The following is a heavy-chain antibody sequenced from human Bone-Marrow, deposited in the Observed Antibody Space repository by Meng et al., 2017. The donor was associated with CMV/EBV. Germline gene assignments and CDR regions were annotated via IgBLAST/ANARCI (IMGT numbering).Heavy chain of an antibody. Sequence: GESLKISCAASGFTFSSYSMNWVRQAPGKGLEWVSFISSSSSYIYYADSVKGRFTISRDNAKNSLYLQMNSLRAEDTAVYYCARDLSRTMDVWGQGTTVTVSS. J-gene: IGHJ6*02. D-gene: IGHD1-14*01. V-gene: IGHV3-21*01. CDR3: ARDLSRTMDV. CDR2: ISSSSSYI. CDR1: GFTFSSYS.